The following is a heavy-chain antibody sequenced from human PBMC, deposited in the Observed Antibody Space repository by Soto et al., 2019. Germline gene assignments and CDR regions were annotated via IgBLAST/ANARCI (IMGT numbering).Heavy chain of an antibody. CDR2: ISAYNGNT. CDR3: ARDNGFGESDV. D-gene: IGHD3-10*01. J-gene: IGHJ6*02. Sequence: QVQLVQSGAAVKKPGASVKVSCKASGSSFTSYGISWVRQAPGQGLEWMGWISAYNGNTNYAQKLQGRVTMTTDTSTSTGYMELRSLRSDDTAVYYCARDNGFGESDVWGQGTTVTVSS. V-gene: IGHV1-18*01. CDR1: GSSFTSYG.